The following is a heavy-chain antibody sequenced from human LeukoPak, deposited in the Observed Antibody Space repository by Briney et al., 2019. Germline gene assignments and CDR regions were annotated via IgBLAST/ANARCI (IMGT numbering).Heavy chain of an antibody. Sequence: GGSVRLFCAASGFTFSSYWMSWVRQAPGKGPEWVANINKDGSEKYYVDSLKGRFTISRDNAENSLYLQMNSLRAEDTAVYYCATYSTGRYKGLEYWGQGTLVTVSS. CDR1: GFTFSSYW. CDR3: ATYSTGRYKGLEY. CDR2: INKDGSEK. J-gene: IGHJ4*02. D-gene: IGHD6-19*01. V-gene: IGHV3-7*03.